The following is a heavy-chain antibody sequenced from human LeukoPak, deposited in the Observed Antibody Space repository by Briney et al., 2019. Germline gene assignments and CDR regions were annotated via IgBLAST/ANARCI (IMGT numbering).Heavy chain of an antibody. CDR3: ASDGVTVTKSAFDV. V-gene: IGHV1-2*02. Sequence: ASVKVSCRSSGYTFSGYYLHWFRQGPGQGLEWVGWINSNHGDTHHAHKFQDRVTLTMDTSTTTAYMELSRLNSDETAVYYCASDGVTVTKSAFDVWGQATMVTVCS. CDR2: INSNHGDT. J-gene: IGHJ3*01. D-gene: IGHD4-11*01. CDR1: GYTFSGYY.